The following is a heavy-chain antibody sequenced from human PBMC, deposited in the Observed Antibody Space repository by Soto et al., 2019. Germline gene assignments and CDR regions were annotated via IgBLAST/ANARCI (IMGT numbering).Heavy chain of an antibody. CDR3: ARRGTTGTNTYNYGLDV. CDR1: GYTFTDYA. CDR2: INAANGNI. D-gene: IGHD1-1*01. Sequence: QVHLVQSGAEVRETGASVRISCEASGYTFTDYAIHWVRQAHGQRPEWMGWINAANGNIKSSRPFRGRVTLTIDKSGSTAYLDLTSLRSEDAAVYFCARRGTTGTNTYNYGLDVWGQGTAVTVSS. J-gene: IGHJ6*02. V-gene: IGHV1-3*01.